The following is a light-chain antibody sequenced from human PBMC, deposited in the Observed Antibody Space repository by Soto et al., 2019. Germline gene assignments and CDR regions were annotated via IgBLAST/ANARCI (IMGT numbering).Light chain of an antibody. J-gene: IGLJ2*01. V-gene: IGLV2-8*01. CDR1: SSDVGGYNF. Sequence: QSALTQPPSASGSPGQSVTISCTGTSSDVGGYNFVSWYQQHPGKAPKLMIYEVSKRPSGVPDRFSGSKSGNTASLTVSRLQAEDEADYYCSSYAGSTGVFGGGTKLTVL. CDR3: SSYAGSTGV. CDR2: EVS.